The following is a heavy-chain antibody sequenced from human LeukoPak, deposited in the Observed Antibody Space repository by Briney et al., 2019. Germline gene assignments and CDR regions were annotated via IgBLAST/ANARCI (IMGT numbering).Heavy chain of an antibody. D-gene: IGHD6-13*01. CDR2: IYYSGST. CDR1: GGSISSGGYF. CDR3: ARGVAAAGADY. J-gene: IGHJ4*02. Sequence: SETLSLTCTVSGGSISSGGYFCTCIRHQPGKGLEWIGYIYYSGSTYYNPSLKSRVTISVDTPKNQFSLKLTSVTVADTAVYYCARGVAAAGADYWGQGTLVTVSS. V-gene: IGHV4-31*03.